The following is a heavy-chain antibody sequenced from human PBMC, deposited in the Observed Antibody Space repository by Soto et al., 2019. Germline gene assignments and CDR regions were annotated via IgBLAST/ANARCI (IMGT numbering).Heavy chain of an antibody. D-gene: IGHD3-16*01. CDR3: VMVDNYVTPTPQDG. CDR1: GYIFVNYG. CDR2: ISPYTGNT. J-gene: IGHJ6*02. V-gene: IGHV1-18*01. Sequence: QVQLVQSGDGVKKPGASVKVSCKASGYIFVNYGIAWVRQAPGQGLEWMGWISPYTGNTHSASKVQGRLTMTTDTSTSTAYMDLGSLTSDDTAVYYCVMVDNYVTPTPQDGWGQGTTVTVSS.